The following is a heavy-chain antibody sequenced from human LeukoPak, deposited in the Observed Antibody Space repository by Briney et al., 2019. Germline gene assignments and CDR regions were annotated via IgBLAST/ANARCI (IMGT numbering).Heavy chain of an antibody. CDR3: ARLGLDGYNFPPY. CDR2: IYYSGTT. CDR1: SFISYD. J-gene: IGHJ4*02. V-gene: IGHV4-39*01. Sequence: SFISYDMHWVRQPPGRGLEWVASIYYSGTTYYNPSLKSRVTISVDASKRQISLKLTSVTASDTAIYYCARLGLDGYNFPPYWGQGTLGTVSS. D-gene: IGHD5-24*01.